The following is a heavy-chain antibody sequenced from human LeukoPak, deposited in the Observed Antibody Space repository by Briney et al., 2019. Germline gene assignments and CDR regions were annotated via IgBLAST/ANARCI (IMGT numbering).Heavy chain of an antibody. CDR3: ARALTYYYDSSGYYLFDY. CDR2: ISSSGSTI. D-gene: IGHD3-22*01. J-gene: IGHJ4*02. V-gene: IGHV3-48*03. CDR1: GFTFSSYE. Sequence: HSGGSLRLSCAASGFTFSSYEMNWVRQAPGKGLEWVSYISSSGSTIYYADSVKGRFTISRDNAKNSLYLQMNSLRAEDTAVYYCARALTYYYDSSGYYLFDYWGQGTLVTVSS.